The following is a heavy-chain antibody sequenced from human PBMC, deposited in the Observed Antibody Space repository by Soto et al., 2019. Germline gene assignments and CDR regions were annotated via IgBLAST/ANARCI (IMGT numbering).Heavy chain of an antibody. CDR1: GDSISSTYW. Sequence: QMKLQESGPGLVQPSGTLSLTCAVSGDSISSTYWWSWVRQPPGKGLEWIGEASHGGHTHFNSSPQKPITQTMDQAKNKFFLDGTPCTAPDTAMYYCATRLEGNPWGPLWGQGTMITVSS. CDR2: ASHGGHT. D-gene: IGHD3-16*01. V-gene: IGHV4-4*02. J-gene: IGHJ3*01. CDR3: ATRLEGNPWGPL.